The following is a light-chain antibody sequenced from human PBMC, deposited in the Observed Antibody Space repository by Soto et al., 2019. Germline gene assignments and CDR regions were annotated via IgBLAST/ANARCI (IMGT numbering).Light chain of an antibody. J-gene: IGKJ5*01. CDR2: DAS. CDR3: QQYDNLPIT. V-gene: IGKV1-33*01. Sequence: DIQMTQSPSSLSASVGDRVTITCQASQDIRHYLNWYQQKPGKAPKLLIYDASSLNTGVPSRFIGSGSGTDFTFTISSLQAEDIATYYCQQYDNLPITFGQGTRLEIK. CDR1: QDIRHY.